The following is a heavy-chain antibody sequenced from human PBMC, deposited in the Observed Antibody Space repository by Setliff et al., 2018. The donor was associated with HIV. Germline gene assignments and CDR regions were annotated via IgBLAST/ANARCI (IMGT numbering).Heavy chain of an antibody. D-gene: IGHD2-8*02. J-gene: IGHJ6*02. CDR2: IYPDDSRT. CDR3: ARHINSYWYGGGMDV. CDR1: GYTFSGHW. Sequence: GESLKISCKGSGYTFSGHWIGWVRQMPGKGLEWMGIIYPDDSRTTYSPSFQGQVIISVDKSINTAYLQWSSLKASDTATYYCARHINSYWYGGGMDVWGQGTTVTVSS. V-gene: IGHV5-51*01.